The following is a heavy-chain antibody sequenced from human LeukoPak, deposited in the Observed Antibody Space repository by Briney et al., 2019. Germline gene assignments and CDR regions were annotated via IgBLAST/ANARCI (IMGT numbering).Heavy chain of an antibody. J-gene: IGHJ6*03. D-gene: IGHD6-6*01. V-gene: IGHV1-69*13. CDR1: GGTFSSYA. Sequence: SVKVSCKASGGTFSSYAISWVRQAPGQGLEWMGGIIPIFGTANYAQKFQGRVTITADESTSTAYMELSSLRSEDTAVYYCARGAARPGGYYYMDVWGKGTTVTVSS. CDR3: ARGAARPGGYYYMDV. CDR2: IIPIFGTA.